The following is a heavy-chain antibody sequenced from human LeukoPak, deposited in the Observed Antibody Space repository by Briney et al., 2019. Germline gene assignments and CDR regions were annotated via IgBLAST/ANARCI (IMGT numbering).Heavy chain of an antibody. V-gene: IGHV3-74*01. CDR3: VKDFVGVEEF. Sequence: PGGSLRLSCAASGFTLSSYWMHWVRQAPGKGLVWVSRINEEGTTIDYADSVRGRFTISRGIAKNTLYLQMNSLRPEDTAVYHCVKDFVGVEEFWGQGTLVTVSS. CDR2: INEEGTTI. J-gene: IGHJ4*02. D-gene: IGHD3-16*01. CDR1: GFTLSSYW.